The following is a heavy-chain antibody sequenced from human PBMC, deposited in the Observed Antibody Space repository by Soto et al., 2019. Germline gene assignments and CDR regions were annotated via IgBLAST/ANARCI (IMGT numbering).Heavy chain of an antibody. CDR2: MNPNSGNT. D-gene: IGHD3-9*01. CDR1: GYTFTSYD. Sequence: ASVKVSCKASGYTFTSYDINWVRQATGQGLEWMGWMNPNSGNTGYAQKFQGRVTMTRNTSISTAYMELNSLRSEDTAVYYCARGRGGYDILTGYSLPPSYWYFDLWGRGTLVTVSS. CDR3: ARGRGGYDILTGYSLPPSYWYFDL. J-gene: IGHJ2*01. V-gene: IGHV1-8*01.